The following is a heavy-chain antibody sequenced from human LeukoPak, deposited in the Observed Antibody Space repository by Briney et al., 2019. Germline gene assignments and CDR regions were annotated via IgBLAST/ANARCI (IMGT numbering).Heavy chain of an antibody. CDR1: GGSVSSCSYY. V-gene: IGHV4-61*01. CDR2: IYYSGST. J-gene: IGHJ3*01. CDR3: AGLPTLRDCSSTSCYGAFNV. D-gene: IGHD2-2*01. Sequence: PSETLSLTCAVSGGSVSSCSYYWSWLRPPPGKGLECIGYIYYSGSTNYNPSLQSRVTISTDTSKNQFSLRLSSVTAADTAVYYCAGLPTLRDCSSTSCYGAFNVWGRGTMVTVSS.